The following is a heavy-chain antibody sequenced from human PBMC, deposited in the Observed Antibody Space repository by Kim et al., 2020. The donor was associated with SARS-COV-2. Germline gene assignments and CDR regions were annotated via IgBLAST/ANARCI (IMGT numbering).Heavy chain of an antibody. Sequence: ADPRKGQFTISRNNSKSTLYLPMNSLRAEDTAVYYCARGSGNAFDIWGQGTMVSVSS. CDR3: ARGSGNAFDI. J-gene: IGHJ3*02. V-gene: IGHV3-53*01. D-gene: IGHD1-26*01.